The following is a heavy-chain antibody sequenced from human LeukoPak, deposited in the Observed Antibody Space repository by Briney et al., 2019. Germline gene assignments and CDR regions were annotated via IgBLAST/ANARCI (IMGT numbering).Heavy chain of an antibody. J-gene: IGHJ6*03. Sequence: GGSLRLSCATAGFTFSSHWMHWVRQGPGKGLVWVSRINSDGSSTSYADSVKGRFTISRDNAKNTLYLQMNSLRADDTAVYYCARDRSTGAYYDILTGTMVNPRRYNYCYLDVWGKGTTVTVSS. CDR2: INSDGSST. CDR3: ARDRSTGAYYDILTGTMVNPRRYNYCYLDV. D-gene: IGHD3-9*01. CDR1: GFTFSSHW. V-gene: IGHV3-74*01.